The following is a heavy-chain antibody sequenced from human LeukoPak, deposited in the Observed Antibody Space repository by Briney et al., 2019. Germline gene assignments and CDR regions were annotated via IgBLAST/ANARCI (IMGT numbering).Heavy chain of an antibody. Sequence: SETLSLTCAVYGGSFSGYYWSWIRQPPGKGLEWIGEINHSGSTNYNPSLKSRVTISVDTSKNQFSLKLSSVTAADTAVYYCARGPTGHYYGSGSYYPPTYYYYYGMDVWGQGTTVTVSS. CDR1: GGSFSGYY. CDR2: INHSGST. V-gene: IGHV4-34*01. D-gene: IGHD3-10*01. J-gene: IGHJ6*02. CDR3: ARGPTGHYYGSGSYYPPTYYYYYGMDV.